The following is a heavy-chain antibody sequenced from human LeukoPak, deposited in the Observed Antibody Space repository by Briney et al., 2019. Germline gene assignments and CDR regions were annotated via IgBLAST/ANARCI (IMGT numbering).Heavy chain of an antibody. Sequence: GGSLGLSCAASGFTFSSYSMNWVRQAPGKGLEWVSSISSSSSYIYYADSVKGRFTISRDNAKNSLYLQMNSLRAEDTAVYYCARGVYYYDSSGAFDIWGQGTMVTVSS. D-gene: IGHD3-22*01. V-gene: IGHV3-21*01. CDR2: ISSSSSYI. CDR1: GFTFSSYS. CDR3: ARGVYYYDSSGAFDI. J-gene: IGHJ3*02.